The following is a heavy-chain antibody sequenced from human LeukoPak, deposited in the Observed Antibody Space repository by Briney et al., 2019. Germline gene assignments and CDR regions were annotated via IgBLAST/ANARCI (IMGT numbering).Heavy chain of an antibody. CDR1: GFTFSSQW. J-gene: IGHJ6*03. CDR3: AREHYFYHMDG. Sequence: GGSLRLSCEASGFTFSSQWMSWVRQAPGKGLEWVANVNQGGTGKYYVDSVKGRFTISRDNADNSLYLQMNSLRAEDTAVYYCAREHYFYHMDGWGEGTTVTVSS. CDR2: VNQGGTGK. V-gene: IGHV3-7*01.